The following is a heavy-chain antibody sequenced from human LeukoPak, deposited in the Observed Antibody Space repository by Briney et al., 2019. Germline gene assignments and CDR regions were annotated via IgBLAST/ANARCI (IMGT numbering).Heavy chain of an antibody. D-gene: IGHD3-22*01. CDR1: GFTVSSNY. J-gene: IGHJ5*02. Sequence: PGGSLRLSCAASGFTVSSNYMSWVRQAPGKGLEWVSLIYSGGSTSYADSVKGRFTFSRDNSKNTLYLQMNSLRAEDTAVYYCARDRTSGYNWFDPWGQGTLVTVSS. V-gene: IGHV3-53*01. CDR2: IYSGGST. CDR3: ARDRTSGYNWFDP.